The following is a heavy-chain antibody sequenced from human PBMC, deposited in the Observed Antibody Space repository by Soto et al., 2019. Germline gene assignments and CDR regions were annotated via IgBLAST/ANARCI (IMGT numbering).Heavy chain of an antibody. CDR3: ARDLHPYYYDSSGYPIFSDS. D-gene: IGHD3-22*01. V-gene: IGHV3-33*01. CDR1: GFTFSSYG. J-gene: IGHJ4*02. CDR2: IWYDGSNK. Sequence: PGGSLRLSCAASGFTFSSYGMHWVRQAPGKGLEWVAVIWYDGSNKYYADSVKGRFTISRDNSKNTLYLQMNSLRAEDTAVYYCARDLHPYYYDSSGYPIFSDSWGLGTLVTVSS.